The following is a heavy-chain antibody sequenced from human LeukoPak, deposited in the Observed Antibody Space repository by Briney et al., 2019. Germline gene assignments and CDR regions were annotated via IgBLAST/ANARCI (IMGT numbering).Heavy chain of an antibody. CDR1: KFTFSNYG. J-gene: IGHJ4*02. D-gene: IGHD6-19*01. V-gene: IGHV3-30*18. Sequence: GGSLRLSCTASKFTFSNYGMQWVRQAPGKGLEWVAVVSSDGGTKYYADSVKGRFTISRDNSKNTLYLQMNSLRAEDTAVYYCAKPLFGFRAVAGIFDYWGQGTLVTVSS. CDR2: VSSDGGTK. CDR3: AKPLFGFRAVAGIFDY.